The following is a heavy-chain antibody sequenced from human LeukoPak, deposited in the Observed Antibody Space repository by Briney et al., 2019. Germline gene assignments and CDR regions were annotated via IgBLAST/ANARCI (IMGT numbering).Heavy chain of an antibody. D-gene: IGHD2-15*01. CDR2: IIPIIGTA. V-gene: IGHV1-69*13. J-gene: IGHJ6*03. Sequence: ASVKVSCKASGGTFRSYAISWVRQAPGQGLEWMGGIIPIIGTANYAQKFQGRVTIISDESTSTAYMELSSLRSEDTAVYYCARHVSSHYYYYMDVWGKGTTVTIS. CDR1: GGTFRSYA. CDR3: ARHVSSHYYYYMDV.